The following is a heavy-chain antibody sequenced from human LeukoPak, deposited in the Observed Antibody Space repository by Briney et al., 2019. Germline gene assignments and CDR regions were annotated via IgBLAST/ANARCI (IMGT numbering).Heavy chain of an antibody. D-gene: IGHD3-10*01. CDR2: INPNSGGT. CDR1: GYTFTGYY. J-gene: IGHJ6*03. V-gene: IGHV1-2*02. CDR3: AIYYGSGSYYSESHYYYYMDV. Sequence: ASVKVSCKASGYTFTGYYMHWVRQAPGQGLEWMGWINPNSGGTNYAQKFQGRVTMTRDTSISTAYMELSRLRSDDTAVYYCAIYYGSGSYYSESHYYYYMDVWGKGTTVTISS.